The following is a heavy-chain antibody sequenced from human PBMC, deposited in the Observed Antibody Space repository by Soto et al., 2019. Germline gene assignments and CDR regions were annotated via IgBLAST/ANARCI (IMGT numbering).Heavy chain of an antibody. V-gene: IGHV1-58*01. CDR3: AADATAWQQMVPSDY. CDR2: IAVGSGYT. D-gene: IGHD2-8*01. CDR1: GFTFTTSA. Sequence: SVKVSCKASGFTFTTSAFQWVRQARGQRLEWIGWIAVGSGYTNYAQRFQDRVTLTRDMSTATTYMELSRLTSEDTAIYYCAADATAWQQMVPSDYWGQGTLVTDSS. J-gene: IGHJ4*02.